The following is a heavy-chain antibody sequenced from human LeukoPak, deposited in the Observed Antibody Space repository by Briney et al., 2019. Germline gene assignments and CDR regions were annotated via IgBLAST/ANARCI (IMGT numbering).Heavy chain of an antibody. Sequence: SVKVSCKASGGTFSSYAISWVRQAPGQGLEWMGRIIPILGIANYAQKFQGRVTITADKSTSTAYMELSRLRSEDTAVYYCARQYCSSTSCYVHFDYWGQGTVVTVSS. V-gene: IGHV1-69*04. CDR1: GGTFSSYA. CDR3: ARQYCSSTSCYVHFDY. J-gene: IGHJ4*02. CDR2: IIPILGIA. D-gene: IGHD2-2*01.